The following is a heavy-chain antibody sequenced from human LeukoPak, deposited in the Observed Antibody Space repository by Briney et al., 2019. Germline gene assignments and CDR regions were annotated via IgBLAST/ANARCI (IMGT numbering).Heavy chain of an antibody. CDR2: IYTNVNT. J-gene: IGHJ4*02. CDR1: GGSLNYYF. V-gene: IGHV4-4*07. D-gene: IGHD6-19*01. Sequence: SETLSLTCTVSGGSLNYYFWSWIRQPAGKGLEWIGRIYTNVNTNYSPSLKSRVTMSLDSSNNQFSLRLSSVTAADTAVYYCAREYSVAGYPYYFDFWGQGTLVTVSS. CDR3: AREYSVAGYPYYFDF.